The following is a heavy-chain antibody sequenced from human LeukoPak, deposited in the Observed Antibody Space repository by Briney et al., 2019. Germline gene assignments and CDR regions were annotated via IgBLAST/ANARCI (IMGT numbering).Heavy chain of an antibody. CDR1: GFTFSSYG. V-gene: IGHV3-30*18. CDR2: ISYDGSNK. CDR3: AKLTVYSSSSHDAFDI. D-gene: IGHD6-6*01. Sequence: GGSLRLSCAASGFTFSSYGMHWVRQAPGKGLEGVAVISYDGSNKYYADSVKGRFTISRDNSKNTLYLQMNSLRAEDTAVYYCAKLTVYSSSSHDAFDIWGQGTMVTVSS. J-gene: IGHJ3*02.